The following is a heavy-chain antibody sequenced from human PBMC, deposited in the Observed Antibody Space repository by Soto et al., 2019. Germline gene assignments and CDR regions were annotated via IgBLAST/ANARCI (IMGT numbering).Heavy chain of an antibody. CDR1: GFTFSSYV. V-gene: IGHV3-30*18. CDR3: AKDAAIAAAGPFDY. CDR2: IPYDGSNK. Sequence: PGGSLRLSCAASGFTFSSYVMHWVRQAPGKGLEWVAVIPYDGSNKYYADSVKGRFTISRDNSKNTLYLQMNSLRAEDTAVYYCAKDAAIAAAGPFDYWGQGTLVTVSS. J-gene: IGHJ4*02. D-gene: IGHD6-13*01.